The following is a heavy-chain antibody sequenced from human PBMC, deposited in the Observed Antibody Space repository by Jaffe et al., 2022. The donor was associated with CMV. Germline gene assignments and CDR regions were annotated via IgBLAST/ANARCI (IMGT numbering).Heavy chain of an antibody. J-gene: IGHJ3*02. Sequence: QVQLVESGGGVVQPGRSLRLSCAASGFTFSSYGMHWVRQAPGKGLEWVAVIWYDGSNKYYADSVKGRFTISRDNSKNTLYLQMNSLRAEDTAVYYCARDCSGGSCKDAFDIWGQGTMVTVSS. D-gene: IGHD2-15*01. V-gene: IGHV3-33*08. CDR3: ARDCSGGSCKDAFDI. CDR2: IWYDGSNK. CDR1: GFTFSSYG.